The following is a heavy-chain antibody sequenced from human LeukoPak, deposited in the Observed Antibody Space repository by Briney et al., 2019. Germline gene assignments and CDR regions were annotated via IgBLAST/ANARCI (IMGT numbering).Heavy chain of an antibody. CDR1: GITFSKAW. CDR3: AAGTGYSDFDY. D-gene: IGHD3-9*01. Sequence: GGSLRLSCAGSGITFSKAWMTWVRQAPGKGLEWVGRIKSKTQGGTTYYAAPVKGRFAISRDDSKNTLFLQMNSLKSEDTAVYYCAAGTGYSDFDYWGQGTLVTVSS. V-gene: IGHV3-15*01. J-gene: IGHJ4*02. CDR2: IKSKTQGGTT.